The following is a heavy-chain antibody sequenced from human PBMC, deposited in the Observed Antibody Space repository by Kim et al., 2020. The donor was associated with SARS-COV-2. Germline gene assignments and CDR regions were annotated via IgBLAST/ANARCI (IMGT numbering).Heavy chain of an antibody. Sequence: AAPVKARVTISRDYSKNTLYLQMNSLKTEDTAVYYCTTEAARGGDDAFDIWGQGTMVTVSS. CDR3: TTEAARGGDDAFDI. V-gene: IGHV3-15*01. J-gene: IGHJ3*02. D-gene: IGHD6-6*01.